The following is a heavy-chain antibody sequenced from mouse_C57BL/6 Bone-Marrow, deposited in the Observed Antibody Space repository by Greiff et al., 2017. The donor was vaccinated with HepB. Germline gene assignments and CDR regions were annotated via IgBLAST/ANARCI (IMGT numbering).Heavy chain of an antibody. Sequence: EVKLQESGPELVKPGASVKIPCKASGYTFTDYNMDWVKQSHGKSLELIGDINPNNGGTIYNQKFKGKATLTVDKSSSTAYMELRSLTSEDTAVYYCARGSKPYAMDYWGQGTSVTVSS. CDR2: INPNNGGT. V-gene: IGHV1-18*01. CDR3: ARGSKPYAMDY. J-gene: IGHJ4*01. D-gene: IGHD2-5*01. CDR1: GYTFTDYN.